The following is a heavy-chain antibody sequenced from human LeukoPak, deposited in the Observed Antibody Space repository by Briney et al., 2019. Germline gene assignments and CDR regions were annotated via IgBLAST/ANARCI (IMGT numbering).Heavy chain of an antibody. CDR2: INSDGSTT. CDR1: GFTFSSYW. V-gene: IGHV3-74*01. D-gene: IGHD4-23*01. CDR3: AIDLYGGKGDY. Sequence: GGSLRRSCAASGFTFSSYWMHWVRQAPGKGLVWVSRINSDGSTTNYADSVKGRFTISRDNAKNTLYLQMNSLRAEDTAVYYCAIDLYGGKGDYWGQGTLVTVSS. J-gene: IGHJ4*02.